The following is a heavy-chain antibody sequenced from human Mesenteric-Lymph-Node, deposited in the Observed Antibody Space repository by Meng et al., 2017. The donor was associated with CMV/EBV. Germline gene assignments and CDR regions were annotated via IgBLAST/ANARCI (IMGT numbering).Heavy chain of an antibody. CDR3: ARDRYYYDSSGYYREYYFDY. CDR2: ISSSSSYI. D-gene: IGHD3-22*01. V-gene: IGHV3-21*01. Sequence: GESLKISCAASGFTFSSYSMNWVRQAPGKGLEWVSSISSSSSYIYYADSVKGRFTISRDNAKNSLYLQMNSLRAEDTAVYYCARDRYYYDSSGYYREYYFDYWGQGTLVTVSS. J-gene: IGHJ4*02. CDR1: GFTFSSYS.